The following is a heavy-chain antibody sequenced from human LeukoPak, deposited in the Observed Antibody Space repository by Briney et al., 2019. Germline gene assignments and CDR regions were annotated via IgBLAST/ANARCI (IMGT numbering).Heavy chain of an antibody. V-gene: IGHV1-46*01. CDR1: GYTFTSYY. CDR2: INPSGGST. D-gene: IGHD6-19*01. Sequence: GASVKVSCKASGYTFTSYYMHWVRQAPGQGLEWMGIINPSGGSTSYAQKFQGRVTMTRDTSTSTVYMELSSLRSEDTAVYYCASSIAVAENDPAWYYYYMDVWGKGTTVTVSS. CDR3: ASSIAVAENDPAWYYYYMDV. J-gene: IGHJ6*03.